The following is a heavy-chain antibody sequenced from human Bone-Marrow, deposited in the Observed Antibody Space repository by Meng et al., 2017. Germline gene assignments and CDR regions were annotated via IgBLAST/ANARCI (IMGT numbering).Heavy chain of an antibody. CDR3: ARVGGCSGGSCSHRLFDN. V-gene: IGHV4-30-4*08. J-gene: IGHJ4*02. Sequence: VQLQESGPGLVKPSQTLSPTRPVLCASISNADYYWSWIRQPPGKGLEWIGYIYYSGSTYYNPSLRSRVVISVDTSKNQFSLKLNAVSAADTAVYFCARVGGCSGGSCSHRLFDNWGQGTLVTVSS. CDR1: CASISNADYY. D-gene: IGHD2-15*01. CDR2: IYYSGST.